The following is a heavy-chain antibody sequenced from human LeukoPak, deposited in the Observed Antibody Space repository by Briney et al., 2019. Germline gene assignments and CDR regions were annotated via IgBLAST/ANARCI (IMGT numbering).Heavy chain of an antibody. CDR1: GYTLTELS. D-gene: IGHD3-10*01. CDR2: FDPEDGVT. Sequence: ASVKVSCKVSGYTLTELSIHWVRQAPGTGLEWVGGFDPEDGVTVYAQKFQGRITMTEDTSTDTAYMEPSGLRSEESAVYYCATDQGSGCYALDYWGEGTLLTVSS. J-gene: IGHJ4*02. V-gene: IGHV1-24*01. CDR3: ATDQGSGCYALDY.